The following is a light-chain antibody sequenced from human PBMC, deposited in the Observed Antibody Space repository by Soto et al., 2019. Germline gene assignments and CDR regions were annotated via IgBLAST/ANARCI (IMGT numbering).Light chain of an antibody. Sequence: EIVSTQSPCTLSLSPGERATLSCRASQSVSSSYLAWYQQKPGQAPSLLIYGASRRATGIPDRFSGSGSGTDFTLTISRLEPEDFAVYYCQQYGSSPTFGQGTKVDIK. J-gene: IGKJ1*01. CDR3: QQYGSSPT. CDR2: GAS. V-gene: IGKV3-20*01. CDR1: QSVSSSY.